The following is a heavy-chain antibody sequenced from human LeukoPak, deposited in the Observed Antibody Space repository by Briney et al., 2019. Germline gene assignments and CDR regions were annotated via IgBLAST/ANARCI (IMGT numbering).Heavy chain of an antibody. CDR2: IKQDGSDK. CDR1: GFTFSDYW. CDR3: ARGGGDY. J-gene: IGHJ4*02. Sequence: PGGSLRLSCVASGFTFSDYWMTWVRQAPGKGLERVANIKQDGSDKKYVDSVKGRFTISRDNAKNSLYLQMDSLRDEDTAVYYCARGGGDYWGQGTLVTVTS. D-gene: IGHD1-26*01. V-gene: IGHV3-7*01.